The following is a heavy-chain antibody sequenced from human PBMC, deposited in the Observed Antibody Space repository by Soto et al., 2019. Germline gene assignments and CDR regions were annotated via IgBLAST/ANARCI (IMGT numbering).Heavy chain of an antibody. CDR1: GGSISSSHW. CDR3: ARVVLTITRGAFDA. D-gene: IGHD3-9*01. J-gene: IGHJ3*01. V-gene: IGHV4-4*02. Sequence: QVQLQESGPGLVKPSGILSLTCAVSGGSISSSHWWTWVRQSPGKGLEYIGEISHSGTSNSNPSLKNRVTLSVDKSKNHFSLTLTSVTAADTAVYYCARVVLTITRGAFDAWGQGTLVIVSS. CDR2: ISHSGTS.